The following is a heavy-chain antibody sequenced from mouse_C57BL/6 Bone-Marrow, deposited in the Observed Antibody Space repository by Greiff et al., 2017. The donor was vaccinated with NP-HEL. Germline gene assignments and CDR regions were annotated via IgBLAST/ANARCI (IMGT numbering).Heavy chain of an antibody. CDR2: ISSGGSYT. J-gene: IGHJ4*01. Sequence: EVQLQESGGDLVKPGGSLKLSCAASGFTFSSYGMSWVRQTPDKRLEWVATISSGGSYTYYPDSVKGRFTISRDNAKNTLYLQMSSLKSEDTAMYYCARPTVVDYYAMDYWGQGTSVTVSS. D-gene: IGHD1-1*01. V-gene: IGHV5-6*01. CDR3: ARPTVVDYYAMDY. CDR1: GFTFSSYG.